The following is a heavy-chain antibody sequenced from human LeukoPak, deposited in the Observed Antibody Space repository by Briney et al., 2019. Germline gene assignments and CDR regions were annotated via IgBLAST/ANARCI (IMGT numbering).Heavy chain of an antibody. CDR1: GFTFSSSA. CDR2: ISSSSSYI. J-gene: IGHJ4*02. Sequence: GGSLRLSCAASGFTFSSSAMSWVRQAPGKGLEWVSSISSSSSYIYYADSVKGRFTISRDNAKNSLYLQMNSLRAEDTALYYCARSARTPFDYWGQGTLVTVSS. CDR3: ARSARTPFDY. V-gene: IGHV3-21*04. D-gene: IGHD1-14*01.